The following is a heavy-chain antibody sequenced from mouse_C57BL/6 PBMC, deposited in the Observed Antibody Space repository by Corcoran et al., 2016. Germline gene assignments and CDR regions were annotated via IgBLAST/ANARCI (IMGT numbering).Heavy chain of an antibody. D-gene: IGHD4-1*01. CDR1: GYTFTDYY. CDR3: ARNWDEFAY. CDR2: INPNNGGT. Sequence: EVQLQQSGPELVKPGASVKISCKASGYTFTDYYMNWVKQSHGKSLEWIGDINPNNGGTSYNQKFKGKATLTVDKSSSTAYMALRSLTSEDSAVYYCARNWDEFAYWGQGTLVTVSA. J-gene: IGHJ3*01. V-gene: IGHV1-26*01.